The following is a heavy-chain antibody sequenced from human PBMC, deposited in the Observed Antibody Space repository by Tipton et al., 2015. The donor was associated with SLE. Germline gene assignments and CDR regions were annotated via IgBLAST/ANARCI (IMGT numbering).Heavy chain of an antibody. CDR3: LRYYGDYF. J-gene: IGHJ4*02. Sequence: TLSLTCTVSGGSISGSSFYWGWVRQPPGKGLEWIGSIYYTGNAYYNSSLKSRVTISIHTSKNQFSLNVSSVTAADTAVYYCLRYYGDYFWGQGTLVTVSS. V-gene: IGHV4-39*07. D-gene: IGHD4-17*01. CDR1: GGSISGSSFY. CDR2: IYYTGNA.